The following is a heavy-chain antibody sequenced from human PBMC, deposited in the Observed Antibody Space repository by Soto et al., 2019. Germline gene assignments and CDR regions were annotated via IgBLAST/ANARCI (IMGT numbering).Heavy chain of an antibody. CDR1: GFTFSSYS. D-gene: IGHD5-12*01. Sequence: PGGSLRLSCAASGFTFSSYSMNWVRQAPGKGLEWVSSISSSSSYIYYADSVKGRFTISRDNAKNSLYLQMNSLRAEDTAVYYCARTSLRFRGPYYFDYWGQGTLVTVSS. CDR3: ARTSLRFRGPYYFDY. J-gene: IGHJ4*02. CDR2: ISSSSSYI. V-gene: IGHV3-21*01.